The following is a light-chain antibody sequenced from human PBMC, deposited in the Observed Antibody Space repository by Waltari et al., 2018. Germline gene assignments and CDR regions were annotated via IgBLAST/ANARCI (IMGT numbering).Light chain of an antibody. CDR3: QQLYSYPFT. CDR1: QGTYSY. CDR2: AAS. Sequence: DIQLTQSPSFLSASVGDRVPITCRASQGTYSYLAWYQQMPGKAPNLLLYAASTLQTGVPARFSGSGSVTVFTLTISSLQPEDFATYYCQQLYSYPFTFGPGTKVDIK. V-gene: IGKV1-9*01. J-gene: IGKJ3*01.